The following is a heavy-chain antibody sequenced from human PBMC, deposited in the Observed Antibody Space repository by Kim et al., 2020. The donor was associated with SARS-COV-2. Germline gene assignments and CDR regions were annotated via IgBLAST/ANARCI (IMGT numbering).Heavy chain of an antibody. V-gene: IGHV3-15*01. Sequence: GGSLRLSCAASGFTFSNAWMSWVRQAPGKGLEWVGRIKSKTDGGTTDYAAPVKGRFTISRDDSKNTLYLQMNSLKTEDTAVYYCTTTGLAWQLVRGGWFDPWGQGTLVTVSS. CDR3: TTTGLAWQLVRGGWFDP. CDR2: IKSKTDGGTT. CDR1: GFTFSNAW. J-gene: IGHJ5*02. D-gene: IGHD6-6*01.